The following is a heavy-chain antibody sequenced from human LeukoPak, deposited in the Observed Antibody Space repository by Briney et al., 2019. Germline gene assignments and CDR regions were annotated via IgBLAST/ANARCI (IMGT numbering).Heavy chain of an antibody. V-gene: IGHV1-3*01. CDR2: INADDGNT. CDR1: GYTFTTYA. Sequence: GASVKVSCKPSGYTFTTYAIHWVRQAPGQRLEWMGLINADDGNTRYSQRFQGRVTITRDTSANTAYMELSSLRFEDTAVYYCARGIVVQPSANWLDPWGQGTPVTVSS. CDR3: ARGIVVQPSANWLDP. J-gene: IGHJ5*02. D-gene: IGHD2-2*01.